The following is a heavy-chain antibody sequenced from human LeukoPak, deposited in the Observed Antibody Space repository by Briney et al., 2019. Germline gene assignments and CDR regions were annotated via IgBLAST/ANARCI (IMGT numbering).Heavy chain of an antibody. J-gene: IGHJ4*02. Sequence: PSETLSLTCTVSGGSISRYYWSWIRQPPGKGLEWIGYIYYSGSTNYNPSLKSRVTISVDTSKNQFSLKLSSVTAADTAVYYCAGADSSGYYYAGLDYWGQGTLVTVSS. CDR1: GGSISRYY. CDR2: IYYSGST. CDR3: AGADSSGYYYAGLDY. D-gene: IGHD3-22*01. V-gene: IGHV4-59*01.